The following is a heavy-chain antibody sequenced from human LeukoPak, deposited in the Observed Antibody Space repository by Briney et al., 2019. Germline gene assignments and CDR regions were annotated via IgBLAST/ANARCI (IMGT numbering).Heavy chain of an antibody. D-gene: IGHD3-3*01. CDR3: ARLRFWSGWYFDY. J-gene: IGHJ4*02. CDR1: GFTFSSYW. Sequence: PGGSLRLTCAASGFTFSSYWMSWVRQAPGKGLEWVANIKQDGSEKYYVDSVKGRFTISRDNAKNSLYLQMNSLRAEDTAVYYCARLRFWSGWYFDYWGQGTLVTVSS. CDR2: IKQDGSEK. V-gene: IGHV3-7*01.